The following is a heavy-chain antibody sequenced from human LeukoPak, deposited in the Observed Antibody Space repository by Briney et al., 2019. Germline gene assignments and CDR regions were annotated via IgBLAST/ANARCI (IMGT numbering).Heavy chain of an antibody. D-gene: IGHD6-13*01. CDR1: GLAFSSYG. CDR2: MQYDGSQI. J-gene: IGHJ4*02. CDR3: AGKAAAFYFDY. V-gene: IGHV3-30*02. Sequence: GGSLRLSCTASGLAFSSYGMHWARQAPGKGLEWVAFMQYDGSQIYYADSVKGRFTISRDNPKNALYLQMNSLRPEDTAVYYCAGKAAAFYFDYWGQGTLVSVSS.